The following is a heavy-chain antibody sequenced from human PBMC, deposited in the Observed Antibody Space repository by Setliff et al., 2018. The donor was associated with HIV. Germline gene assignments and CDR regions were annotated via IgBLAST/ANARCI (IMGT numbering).Heavy chain of an antibody. CDR1: GGSVIKDNFY. CDR2: LYGTGRT. V-gene: IGHV4-39*01. CDR3: VNSGYDGDYYYYYMDV. Sequence: PSETLSLTCSVSGGSVIKDNFYWGWIRQAPAKGLEWIATLYGTGRTYYNPPLKSRVSIFVDTTKNEFSLNLRSVTAADTAVYFCVNSGYDGDYYYYYMDVWGKGTTVTVSS. J-gene: IGHJ6*03. D-gene: IGHD5-12*01.